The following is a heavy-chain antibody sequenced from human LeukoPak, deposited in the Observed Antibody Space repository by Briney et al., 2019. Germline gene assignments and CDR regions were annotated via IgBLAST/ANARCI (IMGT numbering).Heavy chain of an antibody. V-gene: IGHV4-31*03. CDR1: GGSISSGGYY. D-gene: IGHD2-15*01. CDR3: AGDGGFGGATRADYHQH. Sequence: SETLSPTYTVSGGSISSGGYYWSWIRQHPGKGLEWIGYIYYSGSTYYNPSLKSRVTISVDTSKNQFSLKLSSVTAADTAVYYCAGDGGFGGATRADYHQHCGQGNLVIVSS. J-gene: IGHJ1*01. CDR2: IYYSGST.